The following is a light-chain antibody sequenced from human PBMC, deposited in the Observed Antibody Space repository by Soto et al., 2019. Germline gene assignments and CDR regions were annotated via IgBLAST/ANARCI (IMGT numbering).Light chain of an antibody. CDR2: DVT. CDR3: CSYSSSSTLPYV. V-gene: IGLV2-14*03. Sequence: QSALTQPASVSGSPGQSVTISCTGTSSDIGGYRYVSWYQQRPGKAPKLMIHDVTNRPSGVSDRFSGSKSGNTASLTISGLQAEDEADYHCCSYSSSSTLPYVFGTGTKLTVL. CDR1: SSDIGGYRY. J-gene: IGLJ1*01.